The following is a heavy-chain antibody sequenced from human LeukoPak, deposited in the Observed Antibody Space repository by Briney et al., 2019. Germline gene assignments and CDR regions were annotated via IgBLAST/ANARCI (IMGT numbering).Heavy chain of an antibody. CDR2: RYYSGST. CDR3: ARDAPNYYDSSGHYYGAFDI. D-gene: IGHD3-22*01. V-gene: IGHV4-39*07. CDR1: GGSISSGDYY. J-gene: IGHJ3*02. Sequence: SETLSLTCTVSGGSISSGDYYWSWIRQSPGKGLQWIGSRYYSGSTYYTPSLKSRITISVDMSKNQFSLRLSSVNAADTAVYYCARDAPNYYDSSGHYYGAFDIWGQGTMVTVSS.